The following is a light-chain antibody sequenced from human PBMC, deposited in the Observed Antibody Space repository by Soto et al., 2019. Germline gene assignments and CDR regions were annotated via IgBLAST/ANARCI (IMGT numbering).Light chain of an antibody. J-gene: IGKJ2*01. CDR2: AAS. CDR3: QQRGDWPLYT. Sequence: EIVLTQSPATLSLSPGERATLSCRASQSVGYNLAWYQQKPGQAPRLLIYAASNRATGVPARFSGSGSGTDFTLTISSLEPEDFAVYYCQQRGDWPLYTFGQGSKLAIK. V-gene: IGKV3-11*01. CDR1: QSVGYN.